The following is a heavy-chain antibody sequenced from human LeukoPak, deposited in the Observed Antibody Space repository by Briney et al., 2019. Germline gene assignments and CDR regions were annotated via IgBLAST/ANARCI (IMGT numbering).Heavy chain of an antibody. D-gene: IGHD6-25*01. CDR1: GFTFSSYW. CDR3: ASSEAAGDWFDL. CDR2: INSVGSST. V-gene: IGHV3-74*01. Sequence: GGSLRLSCAASGFTFSSYWMHWVRHAPGKGLVWVSRINSVGSSTSYADSVKGRFTISRDNAKNTLYLQMNSLRAEDTAVYYCASSEAAGDWFDLWGQGTLVTVSS. J-gene: IGHJ5*02.